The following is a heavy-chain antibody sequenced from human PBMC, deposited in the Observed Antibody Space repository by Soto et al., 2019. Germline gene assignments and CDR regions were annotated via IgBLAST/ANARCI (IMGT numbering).Heavy chain of an antibody. CDR2: IYYSGST. CDR1: GGSISSGDYY. CDR3: ATRNYYYYGMDV. Sequence: PSETLSLTCTVSGGSISSGDYYWSWIRQPPGKGLEWIGYIYYSGSTYYNPSLKSRVTISVDTSKNQFSLKLSSVTAADTAVYYCATRNYYYYGMDVWGQGTTVTVSS. V-gene: IGHV4-30-4*01. J-gene: IGHJ6*02.